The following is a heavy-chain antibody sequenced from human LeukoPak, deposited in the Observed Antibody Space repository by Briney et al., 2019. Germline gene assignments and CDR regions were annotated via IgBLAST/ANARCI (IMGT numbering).Heavy chain of an antibody. V-gene: IGHV4-38-2*02. D-gene: IGHD4-17*01. CDR2: IYHSGST. CDR1: GYSISSGYY. Sequence: SETLSLTCTVSGYSISSGYYWGWIRQPPGKGLEWIGSIYHSGSTYYNPSLKSRVTISVDTSKNQFSLKLSSVTAADTAVYYCARSLYGDYFYYYYYMDVWGKGTTVTISS. CDR3: ARSLYGDYFYYYYYMDV. J-gene: IGHJ6*03.